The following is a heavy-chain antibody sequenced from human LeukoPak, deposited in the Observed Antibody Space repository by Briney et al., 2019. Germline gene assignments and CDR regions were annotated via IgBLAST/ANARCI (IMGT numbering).Heavy chain of an antibody. CDR3: ARSGDSKWFDP. CDR1: GYTFTTQG. Sequence: GASVKVSCKASGYTFTTQGIAWVRQAPGQGLEWMGWLNPYDGYTNYAQRLQARVTMTTDTSTNTAYMELRSLRSDDTAVYYCARSGDSKWFDPWGQGTLVTVSS. J-gene: IGHJ5*02. V-gene: IGHV1-18*01. CDR2: LNPYDGYT. D-gene: IGHD3-22*01.